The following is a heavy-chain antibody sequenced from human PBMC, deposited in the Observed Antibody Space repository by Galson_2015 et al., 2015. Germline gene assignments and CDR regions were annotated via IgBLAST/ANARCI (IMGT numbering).Heavy chain of an antibody. V-gene: IGHV2-70*04. D-gene: IGHD3-10*01. CDR1: GFSLSTVGMR. CDR3: ARSFGSGVSPLGY. CDR2: LDWDDDK. Sequence: PALVKPTQTLTLTRTFSGFSLSTVGMRVSCIRQPPGKALEWLARLDWDDDKFYSTSLKTRLTISKDTSRNQVVLTMTNMDPVDTATYYCARSFGSGVSPLGYWGQGTLVTVSS. J-gene: IGHJ4*02.